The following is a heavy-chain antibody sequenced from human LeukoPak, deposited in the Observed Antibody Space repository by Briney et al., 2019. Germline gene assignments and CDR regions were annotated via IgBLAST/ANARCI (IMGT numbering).Heavy chain of an antibody. D-gene: IGHD5-24*01. CDR1: GASISSTSYY. Sequence: SSETLSLTCTVSGASISSTSYYWGWIRQPPGKGLEWIGEINHSGSTNYNPSLKSRVTISVDTSKNQFSLKLSFVTAADTAVYYCARDLGGYNFAWYFDLWGRGTLVTVSS. V-gene: IGHV4-39*07. CDR3: ARDLGGYNFAWYFDL. CDR2: INHSGST. J-gene: IGHJ2*01.